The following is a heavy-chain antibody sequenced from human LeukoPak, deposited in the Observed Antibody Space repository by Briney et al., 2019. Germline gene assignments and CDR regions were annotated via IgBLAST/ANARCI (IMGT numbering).Heavy chain of an antibody. D-gene: IGHD3-10*01. J-gene: IGHJ5*02. V-gene: IGHV4-31*03. CDR3: ATSYYGSGSCQPVWFDP. CDR2: IYYSGTS. Sequence: SQTLSLTCTVSGVSISSGGNYWSWVRQHPEKGLEWIGCIYYSGTSYYNPSLRSRATISLDTSKNQFSLNLNSVTAADTAVYCATSYYGSGSCQPVWFDPWGQGTLVTVSS. CDR1: GVSISSGGNY.